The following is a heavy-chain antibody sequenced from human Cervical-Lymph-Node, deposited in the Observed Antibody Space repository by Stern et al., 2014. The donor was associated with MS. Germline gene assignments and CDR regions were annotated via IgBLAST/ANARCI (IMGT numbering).Heavy chain of an antibody. D-gene: IGHD2-8*01. CDR3: ARGMGWFDP. CDR2: TYYGGST. J-gene: IGHJ5*02. Sequence: VQLDESGPGLVRPSETLSLTCTVSCGSLSLYYWSWIRQSPWKGLEWIAYTYYGGSTDYNPSLKSRLTISFDTSKGQFSLKLASVTAADTAVYYCARGMGWFDPWGQGTLVTVSS. V-gene: IGHV4-59*01. CDR1: CGSLSLYY.